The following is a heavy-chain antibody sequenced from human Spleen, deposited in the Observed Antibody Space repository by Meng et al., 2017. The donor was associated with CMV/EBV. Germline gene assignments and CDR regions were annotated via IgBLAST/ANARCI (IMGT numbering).Heavy chain of an antibody. J-gene: IGHJ4*02. D-gene: IGHD2-21*01. Sequence: GSLRLSCTISGNSISRCFWGWIRQSPGKGLEWIASVYYSGTPYYNPSVESRVTISVDRSKNQFSLNLTSVTAADTAVYYCARLTILLAVDYWGQGALVTVSS. V-gene: IGHV4-38-2*02. CDR1: GNSISRCF. CDR3: ARLTILLAVDY. CDR2: VYYSGTP.